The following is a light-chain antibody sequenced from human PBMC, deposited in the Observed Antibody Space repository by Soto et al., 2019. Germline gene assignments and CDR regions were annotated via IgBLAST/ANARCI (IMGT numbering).Light chain of an antibody. CDR3: QKSYSSPRT. CDR1: QSISTY. V-gene: IGKV1-39*01. CDR2: AAS. J-gene: IGKJ1*01. Sequence: DIQMTQSPSSLYASIGDRVTITCRASQSISTYLSWYQKKAGKAPKLLISAASTLRDGVPPRFSDSGSGTDFTLTISSLQTEDFAVYYCQKSYSSPRTFGQGTKVEIK.